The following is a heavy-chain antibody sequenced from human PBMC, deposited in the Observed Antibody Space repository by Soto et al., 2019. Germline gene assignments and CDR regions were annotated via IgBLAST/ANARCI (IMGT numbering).Heavy chain of an antibody. Sequence: QVQLVESGGGVVQPGRSLTLSCVASGFIFRSYSMHWVRQAPGKGLEWVALISSDGGTKYHADSVKGRFTISRDNSRNTISLQMNSLRAEDTAVYYCARDGYCGGGNCLDGMDVWGQGTTVTVSS. CDR2: ISSDGGTK. CDR3: ARDGYCGGGNCLDGMDV. V-gene: IGHV3-30-3*01. CDR1: GFIFRSYS. J-gene: IGHJ6*02. D-gene: IGHD2-15*01.